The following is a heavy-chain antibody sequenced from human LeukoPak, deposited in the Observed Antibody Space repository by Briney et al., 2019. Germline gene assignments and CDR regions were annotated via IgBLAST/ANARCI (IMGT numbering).Heavy chain of an antibody. D-gene: IGHD1-26*01. Sequence: PGGSLRLSCAASGFTFSSYAMHWVRQAPGKGLEWVAFIRDDGRDKYYADSVKGRFTISRDNSKNTLYLQMNSLTAEDTAVYYCAREYRSGSYVFDYWGQGTLVTVSS. CDR1: GFTFSSYA. CDR3: AREYRSGSYVFDY. J-gene: IGHJ4*02. V-gene: IGHV3-30*02. CDR2: IRDDGRDK.